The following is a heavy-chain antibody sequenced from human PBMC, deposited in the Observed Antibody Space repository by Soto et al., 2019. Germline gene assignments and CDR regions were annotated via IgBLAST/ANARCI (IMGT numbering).Heavy chain of an antibody. D-gene: IGHD5-12*01. CDR3: ARGGSVIGP. CDR1: GGSITTYY. V-gene: IGHV4-59*01. CDR2: IYHSGST. Sequence: SETLSLTCAVSGGSITTYYWSWIRQPPGRGLEWIGYIYHSGSTNYNPSLKSRVTISIDTSKNQFSLKLSSVTAADTAVYYCARGGSVIGPYGQGTLVTVSS. J-gene: IGHJ5*02.